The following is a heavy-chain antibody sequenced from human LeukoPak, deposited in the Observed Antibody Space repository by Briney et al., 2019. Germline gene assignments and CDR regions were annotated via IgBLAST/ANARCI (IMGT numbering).Heavy chain of an antibody. Sequence: GGSPRLSCAASGFTVSSNYMSWVRQAPGKGLEWVSIIYSGGSTFYADSVKGRFTISRDNAKNSLYLQMNSLRAEDTAVYYCARGVRGGNWFDPWGQGTLVTVSS. D-gene: IGHD6-6*01. CDR2: IYSGGST. CDR1: GFTVSSNY. CDR3: ARGVRGGNWFDP. V-gene: IGHV3-53*01. J-gene: IGHJ5*02.